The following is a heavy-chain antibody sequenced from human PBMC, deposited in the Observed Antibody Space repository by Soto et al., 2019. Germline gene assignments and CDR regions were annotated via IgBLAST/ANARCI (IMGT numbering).Heavy chain of an antibody. Sequence: SETLSLTCTVSGSSINSSGYYWGWIRQPPGKGLEWIGSMFYGVSTYYNPSLKSRVTVSVNTSKNQFSLNLRSVTAADTAVYYCARLPSRHLVDYWGQGTLVTVSS. CDR3: ARLPSRHLVDY. CDR2: MFYGVST. D-gene: IGHD3-3*02. J-gene: IGHJ4*02. V-gene: IGHV4-39*01. CDR1: GSSINSSGYY.